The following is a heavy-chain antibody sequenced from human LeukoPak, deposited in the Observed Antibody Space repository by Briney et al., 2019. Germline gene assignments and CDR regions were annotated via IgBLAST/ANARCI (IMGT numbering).Heavy chain of an antibody. V-gene: IGHV4-34*01. D-gene: IGHD3-10*01. J-gene: IGHJ4*02. CDR2: ICYSGST. Sequence: SEPLSPTCAAYGGSFGGYYWSWLRQPPGKGLEWIGSICYSGSTYYTQSLKSRVTISVDTAKNPFSLKMSTVTAACTAVYYCARVGVTMVRGVILRDFDYWGQGTLVTVSS. CDR1: GGSFGGYY. CDR3: ARVGVTMVRGVILRDFDY.